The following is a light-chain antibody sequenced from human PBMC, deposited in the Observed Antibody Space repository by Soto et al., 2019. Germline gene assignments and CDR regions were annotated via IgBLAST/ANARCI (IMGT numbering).Light chain of an antibody. CDR1: EDIGSE. CDR3: LQDDDYPRT. J-gene: IGKJ1*01. Sequence: AIQMTQSPSSLSASVGDRLIITCRASEDIGSELGWYQHRPGTAPKLLIYGAFRMESGVPSRFIASGSCTYFTLVINNMQPEDCASYYCLQDDDYPRTFGQGTKVEL. V-gene: IGKV1-6*02. CDR2: GAF.